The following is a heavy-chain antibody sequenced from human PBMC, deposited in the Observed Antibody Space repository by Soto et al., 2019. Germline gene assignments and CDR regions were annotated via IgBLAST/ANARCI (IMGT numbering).Heavy chain of an antibody. CDR1: GGSISSGGYY. Sequence: SETLSLTCTVSGGSISSGGYYWSWIRQHPGKGLEWIGYIYYSGSTYYNPSLKSRVTISVDTSKNQFSLKLSSVTAADTAVYYCARAWGMITFGGVIAQIAAFDYWGQGTLVTVSS. D-gene: IGHD3-16*02. V-gene: IGHV4-31*03. CDR2: IYYSGST. J-gene: IGHJ4*02. CDR3: ARAWGMITFGGVIAQIAAFDY.